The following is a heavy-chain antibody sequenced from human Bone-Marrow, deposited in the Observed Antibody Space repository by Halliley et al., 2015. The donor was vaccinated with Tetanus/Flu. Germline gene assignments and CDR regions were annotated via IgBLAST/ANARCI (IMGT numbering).Heavy chain of an antibody. D-gene: IGHD1-20*01. CDR2: IYSSSGNT. CDR3: ARLRYNWNDLYFYGMVV. CDR1: DDSLTPYY. Sequence: TLSLTCTVSDDSLTPYYWAWIRQPPGKRLEWIGYIYSSSGNTNYNPSLKRRVTISVDTSKNQVSLELSSVTTADTAMYYCARLRYNWNDLYFYGMVVWGQGTTVTVSS. V-gene: IGHV4-59*01. J-gene: IGHJ6*02.